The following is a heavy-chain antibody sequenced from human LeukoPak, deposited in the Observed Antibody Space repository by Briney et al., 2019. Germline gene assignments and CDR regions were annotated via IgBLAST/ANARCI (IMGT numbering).Heavy chain of an antibody. CDR1: GYTFTSYG. V-gene: IGHV1-18*01. CDR3: AIIAVAGTVAFDI. Sequence: ASVKVSCKASGYTFTSYGISWVRQAPGQGLEWMGWISAYNGNTNYAQKLQGRVTMTTDTSTSTAYMELRGLRSDDTAVYYCAIIAVAGTVAFDIWGQGTMVTVSS. D-gene: IGHD6-19*01. J-gene: IGHJ3*02. CDR2: ISAYNGNT.